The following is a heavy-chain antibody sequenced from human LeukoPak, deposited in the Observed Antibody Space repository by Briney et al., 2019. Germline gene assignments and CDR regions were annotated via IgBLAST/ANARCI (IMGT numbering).Heavy chain of an antibody. CDR3: TRRDAFDI. CDR1: GFTFSGSA. Sequence: GGSLRLSCAAPGFTFSGSAMHWVRQASGKGLEWVGRIRSKANGYATAYAASVKGRFTISRDDSKNTAYLQMNSLKTEDTAVYYCTRRDAFDIWGQGTMVTVSS. CDR2: IRSKANGYAT. J-gene: IGHJ3*02. V-gene: IGHV3-73*01.